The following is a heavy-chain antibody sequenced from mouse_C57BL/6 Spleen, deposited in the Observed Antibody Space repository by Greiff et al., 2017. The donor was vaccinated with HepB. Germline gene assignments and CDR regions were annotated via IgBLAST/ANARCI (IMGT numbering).Heavy chain of an antibody. CDR1: GFNIKDYY. V-gene: IGHV14-1*01. J-gene: IGHJ3*01. CDR2: IDPEDGDT. D-gene: IGHD2-3*01. CDR3: TLYDGYYEGFAY. Sequence: EVQLQQSGAELVRPGASVKLSCTASGFNIKDYYMHWVKQRPERGLEWIGRIDPEDGDTEYAPKFQGKATMTADTSSNTAYLQLSSLTSEDTAVYYCTLYDGYYEGFAYWGQGTLVTVSA.